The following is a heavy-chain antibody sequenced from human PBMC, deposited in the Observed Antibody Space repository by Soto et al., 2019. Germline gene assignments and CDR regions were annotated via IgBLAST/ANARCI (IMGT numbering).Heavy chain of an antibody. V-gene: IGHV1-69*13. D-gene: IGHD3-22*01. CDR2: IIPIFGTA. CDR3: ARGRGDPPGPDYYDSSGYYYNWFDP. CDR1: GGTFSSYA. J-gene: IGHJ5*02. Sequence: SVKVSCKASGGTFSSYAISWVRQAPGQGLEWMGGIIPIFGTANYAQKFQGRVTITADESTSTAYMELSSLRSEDTAVYYCARGRGDPPGPDYYDSSGYYYNWFDPWGQGTLVTVSS.